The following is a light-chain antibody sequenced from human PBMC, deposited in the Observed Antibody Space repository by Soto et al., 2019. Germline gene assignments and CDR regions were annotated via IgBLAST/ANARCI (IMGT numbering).Light chain of an antibody. Sequence: DIQMTQSLSSLSASVGDRVTITCRASQSISSYLNWYQQKPGEAPNLLIYAASSLQSGVPSRFSGSGSGTDFTLTISSLQPEDFASYYCQQSYSTSITFGGGTKVETK. J-gene: IGKJ4*01. V-gene: IGKV1-39*01. CDR2: AAS. CDR3: QQSYSTSIT. CDR1: QSISSY.